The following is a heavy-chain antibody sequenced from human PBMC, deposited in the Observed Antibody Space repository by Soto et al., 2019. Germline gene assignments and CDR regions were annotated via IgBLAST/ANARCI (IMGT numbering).Heavy chain of an antibody. Sequence: LRLSCAASGFTFSSYSMNWVRQAPGKGLEWVSSISSSSSYIYYADSVKGRFTISRDNAKNSLYLQMNSLRAEDTAVYYCARDRGWLLSGYWGQGTLVTVSS. J-gene: IGHJ4*02. V-gene: IGHV3-21*01. D-gene: IGHD3-3*01. CDR1: GFTFSSYS. CDR2: ISSSSSYI. CDR3: ARDRGWLLSGY.